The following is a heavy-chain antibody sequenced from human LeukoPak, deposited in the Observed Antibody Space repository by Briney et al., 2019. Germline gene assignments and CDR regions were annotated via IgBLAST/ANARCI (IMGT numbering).Heavy chain of an antibody. Sequence: PGGSLRLSCAASGFTFSSYWMSWVRQAPGKGLEWVASIKQDGSETYYVDSVKGRFTISRDNAEKSLYLQMNSLRAEDTAVYYSARTQYCPGTTCCSAKYAEYFQEWGQGTLVTVSS. CDR3: ARTQYCPGTTCCSAKYAEYFQE. D-gene: IGHD2-2*01. V-gene: IGHV3-7*01. J-gene: IGHJ1*01. CDR1: GFTFSSYW. CDR2: IKQDGSET.